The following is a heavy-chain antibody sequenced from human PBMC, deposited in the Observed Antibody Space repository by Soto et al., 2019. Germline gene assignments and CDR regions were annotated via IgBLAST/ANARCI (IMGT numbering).Heavy chain of an antibody. Sequence: QVQLVQSGAEVKKPGSSVKVSCKASGGTFSSYAISWVRQAPGQGLEWMGGIIPIFGTADYAQKFQGRVTITADESTSTAYMELSSLRSDDTAVYYCARQGDPGGYYYYGMDVWGQGTTVTVSS. D-gene: IGHD2-21*02. V-gene: IGHV1-69*12. CDR1: GGTFSSYA. CDR2: IIPIFGTA. CDR3: ARQGDPGGYYYYGMDV. J-gene: IGHJ6*02.